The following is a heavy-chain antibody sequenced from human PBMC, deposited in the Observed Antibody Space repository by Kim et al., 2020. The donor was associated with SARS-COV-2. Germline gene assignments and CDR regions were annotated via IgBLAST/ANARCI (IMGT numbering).Heavy chain of an antibody. CDR2: IYYSGST. Sequence: SETLSLTCTVSGGSISSYYWSWIRQPPGKGLEWIGYIYYSGSTNYNPSLKSRVTISVDTSKNQFSLKLSSVTSADTAVYYCARARYSSSWYPAFWFDPWGQGTLVTVSS. J-gene: IGHJ5*02. CDR1: GGSISSYY. V-gene: IGHV4-59*13. CDR3: ARARYSSSWYPAFWFDP. D-gene: IGHD6-13*01.